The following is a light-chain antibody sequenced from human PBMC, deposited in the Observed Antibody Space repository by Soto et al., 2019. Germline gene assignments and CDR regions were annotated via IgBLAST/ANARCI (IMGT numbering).Light chain of an antibody. J-gene: IGKJ4*01. CDR2: GAS. CDR3: QQYGSSPLT. CDR1: QSVSSIF. V-gene: IGKV3-20*01. Sequence: EIVLTQSPGTLSLSPGERATLSCRASQSVSSIFLAWYQQKPGQAPRLLIYGASSRATGIPDRFSGSGSGTDFTLTISRLEPEDVAVYYCQQYGSSPLTFGGGTKVELK.